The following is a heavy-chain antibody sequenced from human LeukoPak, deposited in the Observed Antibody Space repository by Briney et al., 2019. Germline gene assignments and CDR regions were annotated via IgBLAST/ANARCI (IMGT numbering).Heavy chain of an antibody. CDR1: GYTFTSYY. CDR3: ASSKIVGATNDAFDI. J-gene: IGHJ3*02. D-gene: IGHD1-26*01. CDR2: INPSGGST. V-gene: IGHV1-46*01. Sequence: ASVKVSCKASGYTFTSYYMQWVRQAPGQGLEWMGIINPSGGSTSYAQKFQGRVTMTRDTSTSTVYMELSSLRSEDTAVYYCASSKIVGATNDAFDIWGQGTMVTVSS.